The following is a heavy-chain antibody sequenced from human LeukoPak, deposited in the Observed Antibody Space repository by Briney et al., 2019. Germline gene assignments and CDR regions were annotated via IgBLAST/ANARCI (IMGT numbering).Heavy chain of an antibody. CDR2: VNWYGGGT. CDR1: GVTFDDYG. V-gene: IGHV3-20*04. CDR3: ARDRSMTHFDY. Sequence: GGSLRLSCAASGVTFDDYGMSWVRQAPRRGLEWVSGVNWYGGGTAYADSVKRQFPISRDNAKNSLYLQMNRLRADDTALYYCARDRSMTHFDYWGQGALVTVSS. J-gene: IGHJ4*02.